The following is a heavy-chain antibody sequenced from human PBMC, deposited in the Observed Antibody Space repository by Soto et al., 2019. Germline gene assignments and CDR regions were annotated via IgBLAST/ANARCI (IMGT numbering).Heavy chain of an antibody. CDR2: IWSDGSNK. Sequence: SLRRPCAALGCTFISYGMRLVRQAPGKGLEWVAVIWSDGSNKYYADSVKGQFTISRDNSKNRLYLQMNSLRIEDTAVYNSRRGRYVMAVWGRRNTVTVS. CDR1: GCTFISYG. J-gene: IGHJ6*02. CDR3: RRGRYVMAV. V-gene: IGHV3-33*08.